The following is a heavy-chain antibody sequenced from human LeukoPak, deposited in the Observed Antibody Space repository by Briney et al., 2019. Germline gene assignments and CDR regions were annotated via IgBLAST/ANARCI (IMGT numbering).Heavy chain of an antibody. Sequence: GGSLRLSCTASEFSISHYAMSWVRQAPGKGLEWVSAISGSGGSTYYADSVKGRFTISRDNSKNTLYLQMNSLRAEDTAVYYCAKLDIVVVPAAIQDYWGQGTLVTVSS. V-gene: IGHV3-23*01. CDR3: AKLDIVVVPAAIQDY. D-gene: IGHD2-2*01. CDR2: ISGSGGST. CDR1: EFSISHYA. J-gene: IGHJ4*02.